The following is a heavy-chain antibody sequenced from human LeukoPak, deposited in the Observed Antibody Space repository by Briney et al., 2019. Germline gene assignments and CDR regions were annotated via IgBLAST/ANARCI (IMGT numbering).Heavy chain of an antibody. CDR2: IIPILGIA. J-gene: IGHJ4*02. CDR3: ARGRHSSGWYDY. Sequence: ASVKVSCKASGGTFSSYAISWVRQAPGRGLEWMGRIIPILGIANYAQKLQGRVTMTTDTSTSTAYMELRSLRSDDTAVYYCARGRHSSGWYDYWGQGTLVTVSS. CDR1: GGTFSSYA. D-gene: IGHD6-19*01. V-gene: IGHV1-69*04.